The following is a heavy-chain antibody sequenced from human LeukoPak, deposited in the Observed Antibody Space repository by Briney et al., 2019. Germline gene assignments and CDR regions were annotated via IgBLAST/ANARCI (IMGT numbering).Heavy chain of an antibody. V-gene: IGHV4-61*01. Sequence: SETLSLTCAVSGAPISSNNWWWSWVRQPPGKGLEWIGYIYYSGSTNYNPSLKSRVTISVDTSKNQFSLKLSSVTAADTAVYYCAMGGAYCGGDCYIDYWGQGTLDTVSS. CDR1: GAPISSNNWW. D-gene: IGHD2-21*02. CDR3: AMGGAYCGGDCYIDY. CDR2: IYYSGST. J-gene: IGHJ4*02.